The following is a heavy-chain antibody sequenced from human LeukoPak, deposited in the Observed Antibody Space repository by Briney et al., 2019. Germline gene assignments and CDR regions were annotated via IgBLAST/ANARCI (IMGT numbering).Heavy chain of an antibody. J-gene: IGHJ2*01. CDR1: GGSISSSSYY. Sequence: SETLSLTCTVSGGSISSSSYYWGWIRQPPGKGLEWIGSIYYSGSTYYNPSLKSRVTISVDTSKNQFSLKLSSVTAADTAVYYCARARYDSSGYYWAWYFDLWGRGTLVTVSS. V-gene: IGHV4-39*01. CDR3: ARARYDSSGYYWAWYFDL. CDR2: IYYSGST. D-gene: IGHD3-22*01.